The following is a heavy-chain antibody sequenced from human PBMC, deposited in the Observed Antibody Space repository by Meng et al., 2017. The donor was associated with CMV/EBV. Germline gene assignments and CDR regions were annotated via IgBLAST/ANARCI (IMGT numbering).Heavy chain of an antibody. CDR1: GCTFSSYG. V-gene: IGHV3-30*02. CDR3: AKDPPPVLLIAAAGTPSYGMDV. J-gene: IGHJ6*02. D-gene: IGHD6-13*01. Sequence: GESLKISCAASGCTFSSYGMHWVRQAPGKGLEWVAFIRYDGSNKYYADSVKGRFTISRDNSKNTLYLQMNSLRAEDTAVYYCAKDPPPVLLIAAAGTPSYGMDVWGQGTMVTVSS. CDR2: IRYDGSNK.